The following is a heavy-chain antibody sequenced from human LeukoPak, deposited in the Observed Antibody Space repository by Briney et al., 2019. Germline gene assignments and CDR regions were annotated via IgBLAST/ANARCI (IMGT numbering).Heavy chain of an antibody. J-gene: IGHJ5*02. D-gene: IGHD3-10*01. CDR3: ARGFIPAVWFGGVNWFDP. CDR1: GGSISSGGYS. CDR2: IYHSGST. Sequence: PSETLSLTCAVSGGSISSGGYSWSWIRQPPGKGLEWIGYIYHSGSTYYNPSLKSRVTISVDRSKNQFSLKLSSVTAADTAVYYCARGFIPAVWFGGVNWFDPWGQGTLVTVSS. V-gene: IGHV4-30-2*01.